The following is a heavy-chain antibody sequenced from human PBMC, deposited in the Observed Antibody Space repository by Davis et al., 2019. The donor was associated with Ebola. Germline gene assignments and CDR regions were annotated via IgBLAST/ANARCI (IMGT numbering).Heavy chain of an antibody. V-gene: IGHV1-3*01. CDR3: AREAAVNYYDSSGYYWVDYYYYMDV. CDR1: GYTFTSYA. Sequence: ASVKVSCKASGYTFTSYAMHWVRQAPGQRLEWMGWINAVNGNTKYSQKFQGRVTITRDTSASTAYMELSSLRSEDTAVYYCAREAAVNYYDSSGYYWVDYYYYMDVWGKGTTVTVSS. CDR2: INAVNGNT. D-gene: IGHD3-22*01. J-gene: IGHJ6*03.